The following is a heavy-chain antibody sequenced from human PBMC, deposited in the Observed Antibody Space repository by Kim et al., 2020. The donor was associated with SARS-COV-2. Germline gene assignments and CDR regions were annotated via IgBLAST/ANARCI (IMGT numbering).Heavy chain of an antibody. V-gene: IGHV4-31*02. Sequence: TYYNPSIKIGFTKSVDRSKNQFSLKLSSVTAADTAVYYCARGGAGGGYSNWGQGTLVTVSS. D-gene: IGHD3-22*01. J-gene: IGHJ1*01. CDR3: ARGGAGGGYSN. CDR2: T.